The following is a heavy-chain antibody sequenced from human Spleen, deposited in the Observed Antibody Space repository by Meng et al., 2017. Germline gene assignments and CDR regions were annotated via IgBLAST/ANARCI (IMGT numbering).Heavy chain of an antibody. D-gene: IGHD6-13*01. J-gene: IGHJ5*02. CDR2: INHIGST. Sequence: GAGLLHPSETLPLTGAVSFCSFIGCFWRRNRQTPWKGLEWIGEINHIGSTNYNPSLKNRVIMSGDTSKTQVSLKLSSVTGADTVVYYCARGQLSSSTFTATNWFDPWGQGTLVTVSS. CDR3: ARGQLSSSTFTATNWFDP. V-gene: IGHV4-34*01. CDR1: FCSFIGCF.